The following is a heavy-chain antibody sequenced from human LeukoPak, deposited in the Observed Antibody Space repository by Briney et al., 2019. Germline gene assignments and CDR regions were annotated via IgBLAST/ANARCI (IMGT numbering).Heavy chain of an antibody. D-gene: IGHD3-22*01. J-gene: IGHJ4*02. CDR2: IYSGGST. CDR1: GFTVSSNY. V-gene: IGHV3-53*01. Sequence: PGGSLRLSCAASGFTVSSNYMSWVRQAPGKGLEWVSVIYSGGSTYYADSVKGRFTISRDNSKNTLYLQMNSLRAEDTAVYYCAREGYYDSSGQVGYWGQGTLVTVSS. CDR3: AREGYYDSSGQVGY.